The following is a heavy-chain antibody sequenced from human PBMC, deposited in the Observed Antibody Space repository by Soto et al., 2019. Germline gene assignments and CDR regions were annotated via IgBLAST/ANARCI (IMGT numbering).Heavy chain of an antibody. CDR2: INPNSGGT. J-gene: IGHJ6*02. CDR3: ARDCGGDCYYYYGMDV. V-gene: IGHV1-2*04. CDR1: GYTFTGYY. D-gene: IGHD2-21*02. Sequence: GASVKVYCKASGYTFTGYYMHWVRQAPGQGLEWMGWINPNSGGTNYAQKFQGWVTMTRDTSISTAYMELSRLRSDDTAVYYCARDCGGDCYYYYGMDVWGQGTTVTVSS.